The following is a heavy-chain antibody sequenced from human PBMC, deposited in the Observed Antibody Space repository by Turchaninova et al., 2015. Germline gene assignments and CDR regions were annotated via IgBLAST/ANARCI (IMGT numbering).Heavy chain of an antibody. Sequence: EVKKPGASVKVSCKASGYTFTSCGISWVRQAPGQGLEWMGWISAYNGNTNYAQKLQGRVTMTTDTSTSTAYMELRSLRSDDTAVYYCARDGGAVSSSSWYYYMDVWGKGTTVTVSS. D-gene: IGHD6-13*01. CDR3: ARDGGAVSSSSWYYYMDV. CDR1: GYTFTSCG. V-gene: IGHV1-18*01. J-gene: IGHJ6*03. CDR2: ISAYNGNT.